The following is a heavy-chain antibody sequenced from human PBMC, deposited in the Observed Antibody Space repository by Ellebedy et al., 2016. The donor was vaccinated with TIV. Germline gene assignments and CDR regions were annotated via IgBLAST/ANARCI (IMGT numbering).Heavy chain of an antibody. D-gene: IGHD3-10*01. J-gene: IGHJ4*02. CDR1: GFSVSKYF. CDR3: ASGATLLYGNFDH. Sequence: GESLKISCAASGFSVSKYFMSWVRQAPGKGLEWVSILYGNGNTYYADSVKGRVTVSRDNSKNTLHLQMNNLKTNDTAVYYCASGATLLYGNFDHWGQGTLVTVSS. V-gene: IGHV3-66*01. CDR2: LYGNGNT.